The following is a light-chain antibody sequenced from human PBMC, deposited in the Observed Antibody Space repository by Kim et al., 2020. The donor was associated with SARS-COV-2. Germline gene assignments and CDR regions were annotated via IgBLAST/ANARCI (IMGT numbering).Light chain of an antibody. V-gene: IGLV2-14*03. CDR3: SSYTSSTTWV. J-gene: IGLJ3*02. CDR1: SSDVSSYNY. CDR2: DVT. Sequence: GQLITISCTGTSSDVSSYNYVSWYQQPPAKAPKLMIYDVTNRPSGVSNRFSGARSGNTASLTISGLQAEDEADYYCSSYTSSTTWVFGGGTQLTVL.